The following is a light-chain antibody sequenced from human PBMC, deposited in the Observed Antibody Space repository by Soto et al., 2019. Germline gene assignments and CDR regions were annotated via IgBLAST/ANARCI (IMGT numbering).Light chain of an antibody. CDR3: SSYTNSSTLGV. Sequence: QSVLTQPAPVSGSPGQSITISCPGTSSDVGGYNYVSWYQQHPGKAPKLMIYDVSNRPSGVSNRFSGSKSGNTASLTISGLQAEDEADYYCSSYTNSSTLGVFGAGTKVTVL. CDR2: DVS. J-gene: IGLJ1*01. V-gene: IGLV2-14*01. CDR1: SSDVGGYNY.